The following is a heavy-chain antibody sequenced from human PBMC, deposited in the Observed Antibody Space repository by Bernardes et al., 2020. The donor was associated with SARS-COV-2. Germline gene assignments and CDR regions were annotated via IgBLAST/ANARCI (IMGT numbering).Heavy chain of an antibody. V-gene: IGHV1-2*02. CDR2: INPNSGGT. J-gene: IGHJ1*01. D-gene: IGHD5-12*01. CDR3: ARDSVATIGAYFQH. CDR1: GYTFTNYG. Sequence: ASVKVSCKSSGYTFTNYGINWVRQAPGQGLEWMGWINPNSGGTNYAQKFQGRVTMTRDTSISTAYMELSRLRSDDTAVYYCARDSVATIGAYFQHWGQGTLVTVSS.